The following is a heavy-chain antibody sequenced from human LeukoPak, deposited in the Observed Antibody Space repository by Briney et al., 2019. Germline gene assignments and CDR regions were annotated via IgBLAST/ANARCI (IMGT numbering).Heavy chain of an antibody. J-gene: IGHJ3*02. D-gene: IGHD3-22*01. CDR2: IYTSGST. CDR3: ARDLYYDSSGYDPFDI. CDR1: SGSFSGYY. Sequence: SETLSLTCAVYSGSFSGYYWSWIRQPAGKGLEWIGRIYTSGSTNYNPSLKSRVTMSVDTSKNQFSLKLTSVTAADTAVYYCARDLYYDSSGYDPFDIWGQGTMVTVSS. V-gene: IGHV4-4*07.